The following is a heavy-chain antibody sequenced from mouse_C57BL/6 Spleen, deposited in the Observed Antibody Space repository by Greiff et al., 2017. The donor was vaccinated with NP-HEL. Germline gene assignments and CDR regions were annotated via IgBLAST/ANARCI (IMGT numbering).Heavy chain of an antibody. J-gene: IGHJ1*03. D-gene: IGHD1-1*01. V-gene: IGHV5-4*01. CDR1: GFTFSSYA. CDR3: ARDGITTVVATFHWYFDV. CDR2: ISDGGSYT. Sequence: EVKLMESGGGLVKPGGSLKLSCAASGFTFSSYAMSWVRQTPEKRLEWVATISDGGSYTYYPDNVKGRFTISRDNAKNNLYLQMSHLKSEDTAMYYCARDGITTVVATFHWYFDVWGTGTTVTVSS.